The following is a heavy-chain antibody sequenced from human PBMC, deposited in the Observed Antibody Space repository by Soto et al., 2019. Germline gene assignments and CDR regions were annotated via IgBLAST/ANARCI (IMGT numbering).Heavy chain of an antibody. CDR1: GFRFEDHA. CDR3: TEYGQHNYFDP. Sequence: GGSLRLSCVVSGFRFEDHAMDWVRQAPGKGLEWVSGISWDSDTIDYADSVKGRFTVTRDNAKNSLYLQMNSLRPEDTAFYYCTEYGQHNYFDPWGQGSLVTVSS. CDR2: ISWDSDTI. J-gene: IGHJ5*02. V-gene: IGHV3-9*01.